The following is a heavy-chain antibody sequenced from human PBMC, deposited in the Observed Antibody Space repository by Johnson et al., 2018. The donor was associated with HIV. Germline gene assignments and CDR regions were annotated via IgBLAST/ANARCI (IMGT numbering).Heavy chain of an antibody. J-gene: IGHJ3*02. Sequence: QVQLVESGGGVVQPGGSLRLSCAASGFTFSSYGMHWVRQAPGKGLEWVSLIYGGGTTYYADSVKGRFTVSRDNSKNTLYLQMNSLTAEDTAVYSCARGRSSSSTAAFDIWGQGTMVTVSS. CDR3: ARGRSSSSTAAFDI. CDR2: IYGGGTT. V-gene: IGHV3-NL1*01. CDR1: GFTFSSYG. D-gene: IGHD6-6*01.